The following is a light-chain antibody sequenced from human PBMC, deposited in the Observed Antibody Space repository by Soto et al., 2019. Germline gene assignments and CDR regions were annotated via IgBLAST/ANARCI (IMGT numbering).Light chain of an antibody. Sequence: EIVLTQSPGTLSLSPGERATLSCRASQSVSSSYLDWYQQKPGQAPRILIYGASSRATGIPDRFSGSGSGTDFTLTISRLEPEDFAVYYCQQYGSSPLTFGGGTKVDIK. CDR3: QQYGSSPLT. CDR1: QSVSSSY. V-gene: IGKV3-20*01. CDR2: GAS. J-gene: IGKJ4*01.